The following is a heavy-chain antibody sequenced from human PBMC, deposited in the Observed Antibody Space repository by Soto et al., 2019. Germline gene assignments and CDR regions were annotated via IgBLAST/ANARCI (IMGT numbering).Heavy chain of an antibody. D-gene: IGHD2-15*01. CDR2: ITHSENT. J-gene: IGHJ3*01. CDR1: GGAFSGYY. CDR3: VRGYCSSDSCYPPDAFDF. V-gene: IGHV4-34*02. Sequence: QVHLQQWGAGLLKPSETLSLTCAVYGGAFSGYYWSWIRQPPGKGLEWIGEITHSENTNYNPSLKRPVTRSVDTSKNQFSLKLRSVTAADTAVYYCVRGYCSSDSCYPPDAFDFWGQGTTVTVSS.